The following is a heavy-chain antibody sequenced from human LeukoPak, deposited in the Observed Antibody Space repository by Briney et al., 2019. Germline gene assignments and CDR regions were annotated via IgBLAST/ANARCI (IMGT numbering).Heavy chain of an antibody. Sequence: GGSLRLSCAASGFTFSSYGMHWVRQAPGKGLEWVAVISYDGSNKYYADSVKGRFTISRDNAKNSLFLQMNSLRVEDTAVYYCTALYGGFDPWGQGTLVTVSS. V-gene: IGHV3-30*03. D-gene: IGHD4-17*01. J-gene: IGHJ5*02. CDR3: TALYGGFDP. CDR2: ISYDGSNK. CDR1: GFTFSSYG.